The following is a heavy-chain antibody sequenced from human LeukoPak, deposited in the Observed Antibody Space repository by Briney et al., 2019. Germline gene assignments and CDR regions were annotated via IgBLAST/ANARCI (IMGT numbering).Heavy chain of an antibody. CDR3: AELGITMIGGV. J-gene: IGHJ6*04. D-gene: IGHD3-10*02. Sequence: GGSLRLSCSASGFTFSSYEINWVRQAPGKGLEWVSYISSSGSTIYYADSVKGRFTISRDNAKNSLYLQMNSLRAEDTAVYYCAELGITMIGGVWGKGTTVTISS. V-gene: IGHV3-48*03. CDR1: GFTFSSYE. CDR2: ISSSGSTI.